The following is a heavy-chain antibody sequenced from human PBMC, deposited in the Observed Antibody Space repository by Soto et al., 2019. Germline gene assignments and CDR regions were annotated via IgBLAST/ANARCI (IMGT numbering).Heavy chain of an antibody. CDR1: RDSLRGQS. V-gene: IGHV4-34*01. D-gene: IGHD6-19*01. CDR2: LDQSGGT. CDR3: AREDSYGWSGESLDV. Sequence: QVQLQQWGAGLLKASETLSLTCAVVRDSLRGQSWNWIRQSPGKGLEWIGELDQSGGTNYNPSLKSRAIISYDTSKNQFSLTLTSVTAADTAVYYCAREDSYGWSGESLDVWGQGTTVTVSS. J-gene: IGHJ6*02.